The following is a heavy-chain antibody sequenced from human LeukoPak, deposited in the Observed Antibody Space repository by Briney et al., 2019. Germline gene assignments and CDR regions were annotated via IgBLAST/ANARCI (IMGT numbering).Heavy chain of an antibody. J-gene: IGHJ4*02. V-gene: IGHV3-7*01. Sequence: PGGSLRLSCAASGFTFSSYWMSWVRQAPGKWLEWVSNIKQDGSEKYYVDSVKGRFTISRDNAKNSLYLQMDSLRAEDTAVYYCARSTMEYCTNGVCLFDYWGQGTLVTVSS. CDR1: GFTFSSYW. CDR2: IKQDGSEK. CDR3: ARSTMEYCTNGVCLFDY. D-gene: IGHD2-8*01.